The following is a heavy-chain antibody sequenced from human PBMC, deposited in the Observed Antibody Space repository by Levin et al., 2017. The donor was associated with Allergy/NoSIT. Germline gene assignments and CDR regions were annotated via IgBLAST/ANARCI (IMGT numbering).Heavy chain of an antibody. CDR3: AHRGNDIYGSGTYYNVGWFDP. D-gene: IGHD3-10*01. V-gene: IGHV2-5*01. CDR1: GFSLSASGVG. CDR2: IYYNDDK. Sequence: ESGPTLVKPTQTLTLTCTFSGFSLSASGVGVGFIRQPPGKALEWLALIYYNDDKRYSPFLKNRLTITKDTSKNQVVLTMTNMDPVDAGTYYCAHRGNDIYGSGTYYNVGWFDPWGQGTLVTVSS. J-gene: IGHJ5*02.